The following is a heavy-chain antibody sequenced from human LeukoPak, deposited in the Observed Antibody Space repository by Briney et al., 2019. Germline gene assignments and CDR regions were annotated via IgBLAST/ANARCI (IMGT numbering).Heavy chain of an antibody. Sequence: SETLSLTCTVSGGSISSYYWSWIRQPAGKGLEWIGRIYTSGSTNYNPSLKSRVTMSVDTSKNQFSLKLSSVTAADTAVYYCARVSFYGSGSMFVDYWGPGTLVTVSS. D-gene: IGHD3-10*01. CDR2: IYTSGST. CDR3: ARVSFYGSGSMFVDY. CDR1: GGSISSYY. V-gene: IGHV4-4*07. J-gene: IGHJ4*02.